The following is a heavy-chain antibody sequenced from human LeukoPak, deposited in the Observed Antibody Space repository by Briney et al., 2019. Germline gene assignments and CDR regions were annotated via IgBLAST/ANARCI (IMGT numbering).Heavy chain of an antibody. D-gene: IGHD6-6*01. J-gene: IGHJ3*02. Sequence: GGSLRLSCAASEITFTSYELNWVRQAPGKGLEWVSYISSSGNTISYADSVKGRFTISRDNAKNSLYLQVISLRAEDTAVYYCARGPSIAARYDAFDIWGQGTMVTVSS. V-gene: IGHV3-48*03. CDR2: ISSSGNTI. CDR1: EITFTSYE. CDR3: ARGPSIAARYDAFDI.